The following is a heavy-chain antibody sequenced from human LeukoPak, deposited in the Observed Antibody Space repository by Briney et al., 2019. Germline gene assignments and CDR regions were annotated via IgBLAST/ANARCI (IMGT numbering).Heavy chain of an antibody. Sequence: PSETLSLTCTVSGGSISSSSYYWGWIRQPPGKGLEWIGEINHSGSTNYNPSLKSRVTISVDTSKNQFSLKLSSVTAADTAVYYCARLRGRIYYYGSGSYFDYWGQGTLVTVSS. CDR3: ARLRGRIYYYGSGSYFDY. V-gene: IGHV4-39*07. CDR1: GGSISSSSYY. J-gene: IGHJ4*02. D-gene: IGHD3-10*01. CDR2: INHSGST.